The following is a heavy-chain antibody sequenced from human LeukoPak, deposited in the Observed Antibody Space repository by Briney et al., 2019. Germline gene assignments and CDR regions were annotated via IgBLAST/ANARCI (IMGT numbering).Heavy chain of an antibody. CDR1: GYTFTGYY. J-gene: IGHJ4*02. Sequence: ASVKVSCKASGYTFTGYYMHWVRQAPGQGLEWMGWINPNSGGTNYAQKFQGRVTMTRDTSISTAYMELSRLRSDDTAVYYCARDQVINYYDSSGFDYWGQGTLVTVSS. CDR3: ARDQVINYYDSSGFDY. V-gene: IGHV1-2*02. D-gene: IGHD3-22*01. CDR2: INPNSGGT.